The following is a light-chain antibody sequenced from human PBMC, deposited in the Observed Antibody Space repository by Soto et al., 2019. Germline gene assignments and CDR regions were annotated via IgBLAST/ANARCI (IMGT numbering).Light chain of an antibody. Sequence: EIVYTQYPRTLSLSPGERATLSCTASQSVSSSYLAWYQQKPGQAPRLLIYGASTRATGIPDRFSGSGSGTDFTLTISSLEPEDFAVYYCQQYSSSPLTFGGGAKVDI. CDR1: QSVSSSY. CDR2: GAS. V-gene: IGKV3-20*01. J-gene: IGKJ4*01. CDR3: QQYSSSPLT.